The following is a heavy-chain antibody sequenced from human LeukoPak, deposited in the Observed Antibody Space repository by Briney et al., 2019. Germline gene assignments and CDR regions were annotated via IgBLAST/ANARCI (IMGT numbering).Heavy chain of an antibody. CDR2: IFFIGSP. V-gene: IGHV4-4*07. Sequence: SSEPLSLTCSVSGDSFSGSYWTWIRQPARKGLEWIGHIFFIGSPNYNPSLRSRVTMSLDTSKNQFSLTLSSVTAADTDVYYCARDYSWNNKIPYGRDVWGQGTTVIVSS. CDR3: ARDYSWNNKIPYGRDV. J-gene: IGHJ6*02. CDR1: GDSFSGSY. D-gene: IGHD1/OR15-1a*01.